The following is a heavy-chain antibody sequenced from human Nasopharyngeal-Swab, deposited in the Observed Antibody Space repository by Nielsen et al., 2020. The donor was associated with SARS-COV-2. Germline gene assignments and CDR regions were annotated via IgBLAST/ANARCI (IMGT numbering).Heavy chain of an antibody. D-gene: IGHD6-13*01. CDR3: ARDAARSWYNWFDP. CDR1: GFTFDDYA. V-gene: IGHV3-9*01. CDR2: ISWNSGTI. Sequence: GGSLRLSCAASGFTFDDYAMHWVRQAPGKGLEWVSGISWNSGTIGYADSVKGRFTISRDNAKNSLFPQMNSLRTEDTALYYCARDAARSWYNWFDPWGQGTLVTVSS. J-gene: IGHJ5*02.